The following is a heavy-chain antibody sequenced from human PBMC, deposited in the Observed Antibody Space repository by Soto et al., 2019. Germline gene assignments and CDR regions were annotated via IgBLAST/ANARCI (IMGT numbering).Heavy chain of an antibody. V-gene: IGHV4-39*01. CDR1: GGSISNSIYY. Sequence: PSETLSLTCTVSGGSISNSIYYWAWIRQTPGKGLEWIGSFYHSGSPYYNPSLKSRVTISFDTSKSQFSLKLSSVTAADTAVYFCARSEFDGLFPLNYWGQGTLVTVSS. CDR3: ARSEFDGLFPLNY. J-gene: IGHJ4*02. CDR2: FYHSGSP. D-gene: IGHD3-10*01.